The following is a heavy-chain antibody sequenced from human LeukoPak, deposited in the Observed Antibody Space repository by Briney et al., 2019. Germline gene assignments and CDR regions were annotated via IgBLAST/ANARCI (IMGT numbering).Heavy chain of an antibody. CDR3: ARTPTMIVAMGGAFDI. V-gene: IGHV4-59*08. CDR1: GGSISSSY. D-gene: IGHD3-22*01. J-gene: IGHJ3*02. CDR2: IDYSGST. Sequence: SETLSLTCTVSGGSISSSYWSWIRQPPGKGLEWIGYIDYSGSTNYNPSLKSRVTISVDTSKNQFSLKLSSVTAADTAVYYCARTPTMIVAMGGAFDIWGQGTMVTVSS.